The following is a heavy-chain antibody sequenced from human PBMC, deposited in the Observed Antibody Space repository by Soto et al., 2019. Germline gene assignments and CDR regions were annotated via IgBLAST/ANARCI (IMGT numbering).Heavy chain of an antibody. D-gene: IGHD2-15*01. V-gene: IGHV3-15*01. CDR3: TTDLWRIAVVVGSTGYFNP. CDR2: IKSKSDGGTT. CDR1: GFTFCDAW. J-gene: IGHJ5*02. Sequence: GGSLRLSXAASGFTFCDAWMSWVRQAPGKGLDRIGRIKSKSDGGTTEYAAPVRGRFTISRDDSKNTLYLQMNSLKTEDTAVYYCTTDLWRIAVVVGSTGYFNPCGQGTPVTVSS.